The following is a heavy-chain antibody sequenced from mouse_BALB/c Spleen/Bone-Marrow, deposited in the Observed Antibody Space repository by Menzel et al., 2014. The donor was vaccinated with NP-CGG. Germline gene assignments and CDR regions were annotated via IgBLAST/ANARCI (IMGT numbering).Heavy chain of an antibody. Sequence: EVHLVESGGGLVKPGGSLKLSCAASGFSFSSYAVSWVRQTPEKRLEWVASISGGGNSYHSDNMKGRFTIFRDNARNILYLQMSSLRSEDTAMYYCARARGVTTATPYYFDYWGQGTALTVSS. D-gene: IGHD1-2*01. J-gene: IGHJ2*01. V-gene: IGHV5-6-5*01. CDR2: ISGGGNS. CDR3: ARARGVTTATPYYFDY. CDR1: GFSFSSYA.